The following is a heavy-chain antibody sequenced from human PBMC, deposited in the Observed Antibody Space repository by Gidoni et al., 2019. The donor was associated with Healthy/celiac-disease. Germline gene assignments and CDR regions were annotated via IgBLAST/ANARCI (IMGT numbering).Heavy chain of an antibody. CDR1: GGTFSSYA. D-gene: IGHD5-12*01. J-gene: IGHJ4*02. V-gene: IGHV1-69*01. Sequence: QVQLVQSGAEVKKPGSSVKVSCKASGGTFSSYAISWVRQAPGQGLEWMGGIIPIFGTANYAQKVQGRVTITADESTSTAYMELSSLRSEDTAVYYCAARGGYSGYDFGDFDYWGQGTLVTVSS. CDR2: IIPIFGTA. CDR3: AARGGYSGYDFGDFDY.